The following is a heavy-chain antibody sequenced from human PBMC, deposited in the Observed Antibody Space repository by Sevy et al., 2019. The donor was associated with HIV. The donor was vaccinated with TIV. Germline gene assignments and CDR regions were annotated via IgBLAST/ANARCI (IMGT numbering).Heavy chain of an antibody. CDR1: GYTLTQFS. CDR3: ATTKDYYDSSGYPFDY. Sequence: ASVKVSCKVSGYTLTQFSMHWVRQAPGKGLEWMTTFDPEDGDPEDGKTIYAQKFLGRGTMTEDTSTDTAYMELSSLRSDDTAVYYCATTKDYYDSSGYPFDYWGQGTLVTVSS. CDR2: FDPEDGDPEDGKT. J-gene: IGHJ4*02. V-gene: IGHV1-24*01. D-gene: IGHD3-22*01.